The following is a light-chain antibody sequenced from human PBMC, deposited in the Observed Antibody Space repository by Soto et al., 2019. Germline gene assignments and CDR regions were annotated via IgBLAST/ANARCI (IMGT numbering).Light chain of an antibody. CDR3: HQYGSSPQT. J-gene: IGKJ1*01. CDR2: GAS. V-gene: IGKV3-20*01. Sequence: EIVLTQSPGTLSLSPGERVTLSCRASQSLSSGYLAWYQQKPGQAPRLLIYGASTRATGIADRFSGSGSGTDFTLSISRLEPEDFAVYYCHQYGSSPQTFGQGTKVDI. CDR1: QSLSSGY.